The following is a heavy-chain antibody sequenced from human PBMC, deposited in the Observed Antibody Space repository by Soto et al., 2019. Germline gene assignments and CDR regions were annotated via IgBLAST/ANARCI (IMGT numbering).Heavy chain of an antibody. CDR1: GGSISSGAYY. CDR3: ARWVDWPIDY. D-gene: IGHD3-9*01. J-gene: IGHJ4*02. CDR2: IYYSGST. V-gene: IGHV4-31*03. Sequence: QVQLQESGPGLVKPSQTLSLTCTVSGGSISSGAYYWSWIRQHPGKGLEWIGYIYYSGSTYYNPSLKGRVTISEDPSKNQFSLKLSSVTAADTPVYYGARWVDWPIDYGGQGTLVTPSS.